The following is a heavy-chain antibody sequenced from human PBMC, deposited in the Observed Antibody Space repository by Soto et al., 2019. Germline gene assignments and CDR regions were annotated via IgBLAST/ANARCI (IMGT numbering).Heavy chain of an antibody. J-gene: IGHJ4*02. D-gene: IGHD7-27*01. CDR3: ARGPSGDKVDY. CDR2: IYDGGTT. V-gene: IGHV4-30-4*01. Sequence: SXTLSLTCTVSGASLRSAPYSWSWFRQSPDKGLEWIGHIYDGGTTYSSPSLKGRVTISADTSETQFSLKLNSVSAADTAVYYCARGPSGDKVDYWGQGIQVTVSS. CDR1: GASLRSAPYS.